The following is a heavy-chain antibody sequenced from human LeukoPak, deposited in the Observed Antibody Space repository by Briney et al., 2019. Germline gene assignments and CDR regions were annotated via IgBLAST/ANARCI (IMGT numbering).Heavy chain of an antibody. V-gene: IGHV4-4*07. D-gene: IGHD3-16*02. CDR2: IYTSGST. Sequence: PSETLSLTCTVSGGSISSYYWSWIRQPAGKGLEWIGRIYTSGSTNYNPSLKSRVTMSVDTSKNQFSLRLSSVTAADTAVYYCARGQGMITFGGVIAEGLDYWGQGTLVTVSS. CDR3: ARGQGMITFGGVIAEGLDY. CDR1: GGSISSYY. J-gene: IGHJ4*02.